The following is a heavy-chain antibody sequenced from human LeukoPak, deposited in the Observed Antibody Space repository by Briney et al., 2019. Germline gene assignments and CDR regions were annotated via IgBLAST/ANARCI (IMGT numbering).Heavy chain of an antibody. Sequence: SGGSLRLSCAASGFTFSSYAMSWVRQAPGKGLEWVSAISGSGGSTYYADSVKGRFTISRDNSKNTLYLQMNSLRAEDTAVYYCAKRPRIAAAGNGDWFDPWGQGTLVTVSS. V-gene: IGHV3-23*01. CDR3: AKRPRIAAAGNGDWFDP. CDR1: GFTFSSYA. J-gene: IGHJ5*02. D-gene: IGHD6-13*01. CDR2: ISGSGGST.